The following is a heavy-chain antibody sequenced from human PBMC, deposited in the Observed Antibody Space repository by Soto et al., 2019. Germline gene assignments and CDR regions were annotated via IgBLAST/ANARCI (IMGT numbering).Heavy chain of an antibody. Sequence: GGSLRLSCAASGFTFDDYGMSWVRQAPGKGLEWVSGINWNGGSTGYADSVKGGFTISRDNAKNSVYLQMNSLRTEDTALYDCARVSGCSSTSCYFFVQEYYYYMDVWGKGTTVTVSS. D-gene: IGHD2-2*01. CDR2: INWNGGST. CDR3: ARVSGCSSTSCYFFVQEYYYYMDV. V-gene: IGHV3-20*01. J-gene: IGHJ6*03. CDR1: GFTFDDYG.